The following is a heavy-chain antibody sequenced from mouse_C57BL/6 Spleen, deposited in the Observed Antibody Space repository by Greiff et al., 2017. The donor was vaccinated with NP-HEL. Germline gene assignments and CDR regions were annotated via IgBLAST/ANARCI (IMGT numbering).Heavy chain of an antibody. CDR3: ARLGAQATLFDY. CDR2: IYPSDSET. CDR1: GYTFTSYW. Sequence: VKLQQPGAELVRPGSSVKLSCKASGYTFTSYWMDWVKQRPGQGLEWIGNIYPSDSETHYNQKFKDKATLTVDKSSSTAYMQLSSLTSEDSAVYYCARLGAQATLFDYWGQGTTLTVSS. J-gene: IGHJ2*01. V-gene: IGHV1-61*01. D-gene: IGHD3-2*02.